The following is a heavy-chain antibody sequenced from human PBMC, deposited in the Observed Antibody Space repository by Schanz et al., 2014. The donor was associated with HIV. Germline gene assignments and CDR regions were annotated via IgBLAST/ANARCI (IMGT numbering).Heavy chain of an antibody. V-gene: IGHV1-2*02. J-gene: IGHJ5*01. CDR1: GGTFRSFA. D-gene: IGHD5-12*01. CDR2: INPNSGGA. Sequence: VQLVQSGAEVKKPGSSVKVSCKPSGGTFRSFAISWVRQAPGQGLEWMGWINPNSGGADSAQKFQGRVTMTRDTSISTAYLELSRLRSDDTAVYYCAREPNYSGFDSWGHGTLVTVSS. CDR3: AREPNYSGFDS.